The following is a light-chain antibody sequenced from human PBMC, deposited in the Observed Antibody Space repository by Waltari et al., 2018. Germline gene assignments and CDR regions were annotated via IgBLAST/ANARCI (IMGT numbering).Light chain of an antibody. J-gene: IGLJ2*01. CDR2: DVN. Sequence: QAALTQPPSVSGSPGQSVTISCTGTRSDIGGYDYVSWYQQHPGKAPKLMIYDVNKRPSWVSDRFSGSKSDNTASLTISGLQAEDEADYYCSSYSAINPLVFGGGTRLTVL. CDR3: SSYSAINPLV. CDR1: RSDIGGYDY. V-gene: IGLV2-11*01.